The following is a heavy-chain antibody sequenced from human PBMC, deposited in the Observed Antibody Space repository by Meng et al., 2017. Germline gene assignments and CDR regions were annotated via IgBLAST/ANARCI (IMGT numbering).Heavy chain of an antibody. D-gene: IGHD3-22*01. Sequence: QVRLQQWGAGLLKPSETLSLTCAVYGGSFSGYYWSWIRQPPGKGLEWIGEINHSESTNYNPSLKSRVTISVDTSKNQFSLKLSSVTAADTAVYYCARGLIYDSSGYIYWGQGTLVTVSS. CDR2: INHSEST. J-gene: IGHJ4*02. CDR1: GGSFSGYY. CDR3: ARGLIYDSSGYIY. V-gene: IGHV4-34*01.